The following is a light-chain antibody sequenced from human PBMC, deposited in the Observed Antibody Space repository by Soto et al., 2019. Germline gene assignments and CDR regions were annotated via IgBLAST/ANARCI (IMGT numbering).Light chain of an antibody. CDR2: CAS. CDR1: QSVSYNSNNKHY. CDR3: QQYDSTPLT. J-gene: IGKJ4*01. V-gene: IGKV4-1*01. Sequence: DIVMTQSPDSLAVSLGERATSNCKPSQSVSYNSNNKHYLAWYQHTPVQPPRLLIYCASTRESGVPDRFSGSGSGKDFTLTISSQQPEDVAVYYCQQYDSTPLTFGGGTKVEIK.